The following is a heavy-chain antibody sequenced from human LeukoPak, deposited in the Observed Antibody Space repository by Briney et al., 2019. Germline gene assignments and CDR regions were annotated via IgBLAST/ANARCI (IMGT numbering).Heavy chain of an antibody. CDR2: IYYTGST. J-gene: IGHJ2*01. Sequence: SETLSLTCTVSGVSISTFYWSWIRQPPGKGMEWIGFIYYTGSTNYNPSPKSRVTISLDTSKNQFSLRLTSVTAADTAVYYCARGTDGRRYFDLWGRGTLLTVSP. CDR1: GVSISTFY. CDR3: ARGTDGRRYFDL. D-gene: IGHD5-24*01. V-gene: IGHV4-59*01.